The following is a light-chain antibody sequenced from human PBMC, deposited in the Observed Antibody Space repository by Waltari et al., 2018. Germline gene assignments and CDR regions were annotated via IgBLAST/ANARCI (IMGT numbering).Light chain of an antibody. V-gene: IGLV2-14*01. Sequence: QSALTQPASVSGSPGQSVTIFCAGTSNDVGGYHSVSWYQEHPGQAPTVIIYDVSDRPSVVSDRFSGYKSGNTASLTISGLQAEDEADYYCSSQSSNDVVLFGGGTKLTVL. J-gene: IGLJ2*01. CDR3: SSQSSNDVVL. CDR2: DVS. CDR1: SNDVGGYHS.